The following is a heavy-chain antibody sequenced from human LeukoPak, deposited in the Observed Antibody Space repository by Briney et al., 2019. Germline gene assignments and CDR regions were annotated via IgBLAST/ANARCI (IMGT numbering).Heavy chain of an antibody. J-gene: IGHJ4*02. CDR1: GFTFSSYS. CDR2: ISSSSSYI. V-gene: IGHV3-21*01. Sequence: GSLRLSCAASGFTFSSYSMNWVRQAPGKGLEWVSSISSSSSYIYYADSVKGRFTISRDNAKNSLYLQMNSLRAEDTAVYYCARPSGSYYSYYFDYWGQGTLVTVSS. D-gene: IGHD1-26*01. CDR3: ARPSGSYYSYYFDY.